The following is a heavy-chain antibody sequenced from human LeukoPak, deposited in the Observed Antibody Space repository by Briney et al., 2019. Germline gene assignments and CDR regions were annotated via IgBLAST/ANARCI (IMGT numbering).Heavy chain of an antibody. CDR3: ARSGGYGLFDY. J-gene: IGHJ4*02. CDR2: IYYSGST. V-gene: IGHV4-39*01. D-gene: IGHD6-25*01. Sequence: SETLSLTCTVSGGSIGVSSYYWGWIRQPPGKGLEWIGSIYYSGSTYYSPSLKSRVTISVDTSQNQFSLKLSSVTAADTAVYYCARSGGYGLFDYWGQGILVTVSS. CDR1: GGSIGVSSYY.